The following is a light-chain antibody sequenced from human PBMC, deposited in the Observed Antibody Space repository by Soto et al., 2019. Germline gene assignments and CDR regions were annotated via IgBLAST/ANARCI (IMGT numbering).Light chain of an antibody. CDR2: LAS. CDR3: QQYYTTPPYT. CDR1: QSVLFSSNNKNY. J-gene: IGKJ2*01. V-gene: IGKV4-1*01. Sequence: IVMTQSPDSLAVSLGERATINCKSSQSVLFSSNNKNYLAWYRQKPGQPPKLLIYLASIRESGVPDRISGSGSGTDFTLTISSLQDEDVEVYYCQQYYTTPPYTFGQGTKLEIK.